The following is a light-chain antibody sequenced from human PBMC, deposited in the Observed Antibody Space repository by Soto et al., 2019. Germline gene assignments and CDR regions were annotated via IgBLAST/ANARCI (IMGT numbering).Light chain of an antibody. J-gene: IGKJ5*01. CDR2: GAS. Sequence: EIVMTQSPATLSVSPGEDVTLPCRASQSVPSRIAWYQQKPGQAPSLLIYGASTRATGVPDRFSGTGSGTEFTLTISSLKSEDYAVYYCQQYKSWPPITFGQGTRLEI. V-gene: IGKV3-15*01. CDR1: QSVPSR. CDR3: QQYKSWPPIT.